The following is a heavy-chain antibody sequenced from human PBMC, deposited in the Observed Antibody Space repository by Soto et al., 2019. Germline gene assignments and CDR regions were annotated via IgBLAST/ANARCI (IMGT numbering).Heavy chain of an antibody. CDR2: IYYSGST. D-gene: IGHD3-16*02. J-gene: IGHJ3*02. CDR1: GGSISSYY. CDR3: ARVYYDYIWGSYRADAFDI. Sequence: PSETLSLTCTVSGGSISSYYLSWIRQPPGKGLEWIGYIYYSGSTNYNPSLKSRVTISVDTSKNQFSLKLSSVTAADTAVYYCARVYYDYIWGSYRADAFDIWGQGTMVTVSS. V-gene: IGHV4-59*01.